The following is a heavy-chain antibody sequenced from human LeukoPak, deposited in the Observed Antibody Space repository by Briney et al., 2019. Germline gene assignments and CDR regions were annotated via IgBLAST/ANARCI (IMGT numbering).Heavy chain of an antibody. CDR1: GFTFDDYA. CDR3: AKDIAVDYYGMDV. J-gene: IGHJ6*02. CDR2: ISWNSGII. D-gene: IGHD6-19*01. V-gene: IGHV3-9*01. Sequence: AGGSLRLSCAASGFTFDDYAMHWVRHAPGKGLEWVSGISWNSGIIGYADSVKGRFTISRDNAKNSLYLQMNSLRAEDTALYYCAKDIAVDYYGMDVWGQGTTVTVSS.